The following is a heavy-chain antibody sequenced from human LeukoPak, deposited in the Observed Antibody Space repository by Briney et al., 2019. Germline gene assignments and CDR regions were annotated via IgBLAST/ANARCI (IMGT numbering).Heavy chain of an antibody. Sequence: SVEVSCKASGGTFSSYAINWVRQAPGQGLEWMGGIIPIFGTSNYAQKFQGRVTITADESTSTAYMELSSLRSEDTAVYYCARDRRQQLENWFDPWGQGTLVTVSS. CDR2: IIPIFGTS. D-gene: IGHD6-13*01. CDR1: GGTFSSYA. V-gene: IGHV1-69*13. J-gene: IGHJ5*02. CDR3: ARDRRQQLENWFDP.